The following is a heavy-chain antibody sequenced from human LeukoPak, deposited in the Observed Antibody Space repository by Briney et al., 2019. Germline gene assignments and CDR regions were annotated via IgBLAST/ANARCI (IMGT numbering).Heavy chain of an antibody. CDR1: GFTFSSCG. Sequence: GGSLRLSCAASGFTFSSCGMHWVRQAPGKGLEWVSVIWYDGSNKYYADSVKGRFTIPRDNSKNTLYLQMNSLRAEDTAVYYCARDRLDYYGSGSFDYWGQGTLVTVSS. D-gene: IGHD3-10*01. J-gene: IGHJ4*02. CDR3: ARDRLDYYGSGSFDY. V-gene: IGHV3-33*08. CDR2: IWYDGSNK.